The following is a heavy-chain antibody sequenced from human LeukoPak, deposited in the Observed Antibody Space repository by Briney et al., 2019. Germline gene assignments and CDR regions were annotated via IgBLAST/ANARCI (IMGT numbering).Heavy chain of an antibody. V-gene: IGHV4-61*02. D-gene: IGHD4-17*01. CDR2: IYTSGST. CDR3: ARERVIHDYGDPGPLD. Sequence: SETLSLTCTVSGGSISSGSYYWSWIRQPAGKGLEWIGRIYTSGSTNYNPSLKSRVTISVDTSKNQFSLKLSSVTAADTAVYYCARERVIHDYGDPGPLDWGQGTLVTVSS. CDR1: GGSISSGSYY. J-gene: IGHJ4*02.